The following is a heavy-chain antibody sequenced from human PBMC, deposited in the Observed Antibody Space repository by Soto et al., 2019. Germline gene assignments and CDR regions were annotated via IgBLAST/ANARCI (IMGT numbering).Heavy chain of an antibody. D-gene: IGHD2-15*01. V-gene: IGHV1-18*01. J-gene: IGHJ5*02. CDR1: GYTFTSYG. CDR2: ISAYNGNT. CDR3: ARDYCSGGSCYLAWFDP. Sequence: QVQLVQSGAEVKKPGASVKVSCKASGYTFTSYGISWVRQAPGQGLEWMGWISAYNGNTNYAQKLQGRVTMTTDTSTSTAYMELRSLRSDDTAVYYCARDYCSGGSCYLAWFDPWGKGTLVTVSS.